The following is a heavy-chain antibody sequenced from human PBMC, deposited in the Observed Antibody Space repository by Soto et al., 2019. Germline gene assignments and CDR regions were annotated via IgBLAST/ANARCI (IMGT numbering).Heavy chain of an antibody. J-gene: IGHJ1*01. CDR3: ARWGTTGGLDV. CDR2: TSYDGSDK. CDR1: GFTFRSSV. D-gene: IGHD3-16*01. V-gene: IGHV3-30*19. Sequence: QVQLVESGGGVVQPGTSLRVSCVGSGFTFRSSVIHWVRQAPGKGLEWVALTSYDGSDKYYDDSVRGRFTISGDNSRNTVDLQMDSLRLEDTALYYCARWGTTGGLDVWGQGTLVSVSS.